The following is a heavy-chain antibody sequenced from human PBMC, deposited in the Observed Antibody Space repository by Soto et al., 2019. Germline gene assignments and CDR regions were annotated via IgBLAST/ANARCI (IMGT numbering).Heavy chain of an antibody. CDR2: ISGSGGTT. CDR3: AKDSWAIFGVPAGEYYAMDV. V-gene: IGHV3-23*01. Sequence: GGSLRLSCVDSGFTFENYAMSWVRQAPWKGLEWVSAISGSGGTTYYSDSVKGRFTISRDNSKNTVYLQMNDLRVEDAAEYFCAKDSWAIFGVPAGEYYAMDVWGQGTTVTVSS. D-gene: IGHD3-3*01. J-gene: IGHJ6*02. CDR1: GFTFENYA.